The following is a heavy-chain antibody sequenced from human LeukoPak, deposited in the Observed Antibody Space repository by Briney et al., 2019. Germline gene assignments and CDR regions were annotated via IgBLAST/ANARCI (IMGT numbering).Heavy chain of an antibody. CDR2: ICAYNGNT. J-gene: IGHJ4*02. V-gene: IGHV1-18*04. D-gene: IGHD5-12*01. CDR1: GYTFTRYG. CDR3: ARDRLGRIRGYSGYDSGY. Sequence: ASVTVSCKASGYTFTRYGISWVRQPPGQGLEWMGCICAYNGNTNYAHKLQGIATMTPDTSTRTSYMELRSLRSDDTAVYYCARDRLGRIRGYSGYDSGYWGQGTPVTVSS.